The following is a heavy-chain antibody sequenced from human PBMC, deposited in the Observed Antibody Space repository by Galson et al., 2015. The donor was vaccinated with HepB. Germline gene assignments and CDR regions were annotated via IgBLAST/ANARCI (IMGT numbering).Heavy chain of an antibody. J-gene: IGHJ6*02. CDR3: ARETRDTAMVRRGGDYYYYGMDV. CDR1: GGIFSSYA. CDR2: IIPILGIA. V-gene: IGHV1-69*04. D-gene: IGHD5-18*01. Sequence: SVKVSCKASGGIFSSYAISWVRQAPGQGLEWMGRIIPILGIANYAQKFQGRVTITADKSTSTAYMELSSLRSEDTAVYYCARETRDTAMVRRGGDYYYYGMDVWGQGTTVTVSS.